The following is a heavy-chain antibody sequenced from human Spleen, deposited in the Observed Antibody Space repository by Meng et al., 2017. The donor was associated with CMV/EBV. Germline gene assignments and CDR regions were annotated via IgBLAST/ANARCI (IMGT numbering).Heavy chain of an antibody. V-gene: IGHV1-45*01. Sequence: SVKVSCKASGWTFTYRYLHWVRQAPGQALEWMGWITPYNGNTDYARKFRDRVTITRDSSLNPIYMEMRSLRSDDTAMYYCARSPLYSDDPFYFETWGQGVMVTVSS. CDR3: ARSPLYSDDPFYFET. CDR1: GWTFTYRY. J-gene: IGHJ4*02. CDR2: ITPYNGNT. D-gene: IGHD3-22*01.